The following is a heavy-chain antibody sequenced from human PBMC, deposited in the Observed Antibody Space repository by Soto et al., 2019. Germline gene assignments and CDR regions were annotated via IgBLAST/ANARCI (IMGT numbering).Heavy chain of an antibody. J-gene: IGHJ4*02. D-gene: IGHD4-17*01. CDR2: INPNSGGT. V-gene: IGHV1-2*04. CDR1: GYTFTGYY. CDR3: ARGQSYGDYVGYFDY. Sequence: ASVKVSCKASGYTFTGYYMHWVRQAPGQGLEWMGWINPNSGGTNYAQKFQGWVTMTRDTSISTAYMELSRLRSDDTAVYYCARGQSYGDYVGYFDYWGQGTLVTVSS.